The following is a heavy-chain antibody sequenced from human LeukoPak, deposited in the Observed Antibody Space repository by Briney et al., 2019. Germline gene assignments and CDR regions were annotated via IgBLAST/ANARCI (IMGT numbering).Heavy chain of an antibody. CDR3: ARVRGEGAYYFDY. V-gene: IGHV4-59*01. D-gene: IGHD3-10*01. CDR2: IYYSGST. Sequence: KPSETLSLTCAVSCGSISSYYWSWIRQPPGKGLEWIGYIYYSGSTNYNPSLKSRVTISVDTSKNQFSLKLSSVTAADTAVYYCARVRGEGAYYFDYWGQGTLVTVSS. J-gene: IGHJ4*02. CDR1: CGSISSYY.